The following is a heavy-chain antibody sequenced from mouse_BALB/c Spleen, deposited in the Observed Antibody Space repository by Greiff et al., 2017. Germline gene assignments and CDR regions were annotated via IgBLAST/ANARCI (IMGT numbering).Heavy chain of an antibody. Sequence: EVKLQESGPGLVKPSQSLSLTCTVTGYSITSDYAWNWIRQFPGNKLEWMGYISYSGSTSYNPSLKSRISITRDTSKNQFFLQLNSVTTEDTATYYCAAYYYGSRYYYAMDYWGQGTSVTVSS. V-gene: IGHV3-2*02. CDR3: AAYYYGSRYYYAMDY. J-gene: IGHJ4*01. CDR1: GYSITSDYA. CDR2: ISYSGST. D-gene: IGHD1-1*01.